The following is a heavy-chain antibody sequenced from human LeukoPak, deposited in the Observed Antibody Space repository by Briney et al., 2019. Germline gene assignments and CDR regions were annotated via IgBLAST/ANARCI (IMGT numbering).Heavy chain of an antibody. CDR3: ARDNVVVTATGDGYNIGGIDY. D-gene: IGHD2-21*02. J-gene: IGHJ4*02. V-gene: IGHV4-4*02. CDR1: GGSISSSNW. CDR2: IYHSGST. Sequence: SGTLSLTCAVSGGSISSSNWWSWVRQPPGKGLEWIGEIYHSGSTNYNPSLKSRVTISVDKSKNQFSLKLSSVTAADTAVYYCARDNVVVTATGDGYNIGGIDYWGQGTLVTVSS.